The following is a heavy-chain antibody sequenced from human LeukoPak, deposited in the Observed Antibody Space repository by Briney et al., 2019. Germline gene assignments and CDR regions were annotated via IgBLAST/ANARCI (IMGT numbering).Heavy chain of an antibody. Sequence: SETLSLTCTVSGGSISSYYWSWIRQPPGKGLEWIGYISYSGSTNYSPSLKSRVTISVDTSKSQFSLKLASVTAADTAVYYCARGGYSSGWYPLWGQGTLVTVSS. J-gene: IGHJ4*02. CDR1: GGSISSYY. V-gene: IGHV4-59*01. CDR2: ISYSGST. D-gene: IGHD6-19*01. CDR3: ARGGYSSGWYPL.